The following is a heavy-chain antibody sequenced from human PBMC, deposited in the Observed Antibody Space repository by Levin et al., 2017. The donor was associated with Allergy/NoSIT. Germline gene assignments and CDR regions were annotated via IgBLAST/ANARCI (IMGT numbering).Heavy chain of an antibody. Sequence: GESLKISCAASGFTFSSYGMHWVRQAPGKGLEWVAVISYDGSNKYYADSVKGRFTISRDNSKNTLYLQMNSLRAEDTAVYYCAKQGYGSGSYYLGGANWFDPWGQGTLVTVSS. CDR1: GFTFSSYG. CDR2: ISYDGSNK. D-gene: IGHD3-10*01. CDR3: AKQGYGSGSYYLGGANWFDP. V-gene: IGHV3-30*18. J-gene: IGHJ5*02.